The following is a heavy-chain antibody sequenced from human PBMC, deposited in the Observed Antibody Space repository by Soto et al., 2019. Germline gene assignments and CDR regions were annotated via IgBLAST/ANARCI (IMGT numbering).Heavy chain of an antibody. J-gene: IGHJ4*02. V-gene: IGHV3-23*01. CDR1: GFTFSSYA. Sequence: EVQLLESGGGLVQPGGSLRLSCAASGFTFSSYAMSWVRQAPGKGLEWVSAISGGTSSTYYADSVKDRCTISRDNSKNTLYLQMNSLRAEDTAVYYCAKERWAAAGTPTLDYWGQGTLVTVSS. CDR2: ISGGTSST. D-gene: IGHD6-13*01. CDR3: AKERWAAAGTPTLDY.